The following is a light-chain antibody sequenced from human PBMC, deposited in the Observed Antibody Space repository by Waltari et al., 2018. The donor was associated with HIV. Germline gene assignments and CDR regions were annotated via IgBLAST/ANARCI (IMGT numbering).Light chain of an antibody. CDR3: QQYFMTPPT. J-gene: IGKJ1*01. Sequence: DVVMTQSPDALVGPLGARVTINCKSRQSVLFTSNKKNDLAGYQQKPGQPPRLLVYWGSTRESGVRAQFSGSGSGTNFALTIRSRQAEDAAIYYCQQYFMTPPTFGQGTKVEI. CDR1: QSVLFTSNKKND. V-gene: IGKV4-1*01. CDR2: WGS.